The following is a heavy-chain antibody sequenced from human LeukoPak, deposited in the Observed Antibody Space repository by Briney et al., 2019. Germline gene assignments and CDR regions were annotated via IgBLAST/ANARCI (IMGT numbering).Heavy chain of an antibody. J-gene: IGHJ3*02. CDR2: ISNSGST. V-gene: IGHV4-4*07. Sequence: SETLFLTCTVSGASISSYYWSWVRQPAGKGLEWIGRISNSGSTNYNPSLKSRVTISVDKSKNQFSLKLTSVTAADTAVYFCARGDYYDSRNAFDIWGQGTLVTVSS. CDR3: ARGDYYDSRNAFDI. CDR1: GASISSYY. D-gene: IGHD3-22*01.